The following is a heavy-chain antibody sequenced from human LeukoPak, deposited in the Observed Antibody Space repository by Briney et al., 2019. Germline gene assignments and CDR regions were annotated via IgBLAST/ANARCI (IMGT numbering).Heavy chain of an antibody. CDR3: AREINYYFYMDV. CDR1: GFTFSDYT. V-gene: IGHV3-30*01. J-gene: IGHJ6*03. CDR2: ISDGGANT. Sequence: GGSLRLSCAASGFTFSDYTFNWVREAPGNGLEWVAVISDGGANTYYADSVKGRFTVSRANSKNTLYLQMTSLRAEDTAVYYCAREINYYFYMDVWGRGTTVAVS.